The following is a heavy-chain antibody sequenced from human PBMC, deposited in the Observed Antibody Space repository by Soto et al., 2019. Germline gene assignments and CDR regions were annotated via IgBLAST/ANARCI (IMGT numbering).Heavy chain of an antibody. D-gene: IGHD1-1*01. J-gene: IGHJ6*02. V-gene: IGHV3-30-3*01. CDR1: GFTFDTCG. CDR3: ARVTPGNNLDSFSDVDV. CDR2: ISYEGSNT. Sequence: QVHLVESGGGVAQPGRSLRLSCVASGFTFDTCGIHWVRQAPGKGLQWVALISYEGSNTYYADSVRGRFTISTDNSKNSLYLRINAMSPHDTGVYYCARVTPGNNLDSFSDVDVWGRGTSVTVSS.